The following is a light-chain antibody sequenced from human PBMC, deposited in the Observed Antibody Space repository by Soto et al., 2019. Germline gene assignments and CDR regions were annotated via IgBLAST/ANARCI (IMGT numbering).Light chain of an antibody. V-gene: IGKV2-28*01. J-gene: IGKJ1*01. CDR1: QSLLYGNGYNY. Sequence: DIVMTQSPLSLPVTPGEPASISCRSSQSLLYGNGYNYLDWYLQKPGQSPQLLIYLGSNRASGVPDRFSGSVSGTDFTLKISRVEAEDVGLYYCMQALQAPLTFGQGTKVDIK. CDR3: MQALQAPLT. CDR2: LGS.